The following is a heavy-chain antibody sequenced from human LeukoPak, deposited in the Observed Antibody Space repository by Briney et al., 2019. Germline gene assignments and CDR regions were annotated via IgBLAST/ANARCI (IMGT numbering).Heavy chain of an antibody. CDR1: GFTFSSYN. J-gene: IGHJ4*02. CDR2: LSSSSSII. Sequence: GGSLRLSCAASGFTFSSYNMNWVRRAPGKGLEWVSYLSSSSSIIWYADSVKGRFTISRDNAKNSLYLQMNSLRAEDTAVYYCARGGGSTYYYATDYWGQGTLVTVSS. D-gene: IGHD3-22*01. CDR3: ARGGGSTYYYATDY. V-gene: IGHV3-48*01.